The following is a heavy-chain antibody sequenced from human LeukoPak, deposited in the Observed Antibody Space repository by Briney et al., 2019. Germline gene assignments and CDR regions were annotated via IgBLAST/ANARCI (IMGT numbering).Heavy chain of an antibody. J-gene: IGHJ4*02. CDR3: ARQNVVGATDY. CDR2: IGTAGDT. D-gene: IGHD1-26*01. CDR1: GFTFSDYD. V-gene: IGHV3-13*01. Sequence: GGSLRLSCAASGFTFSDYDMHWVRQATGKGLEWVSAIGTAGDTYYTGSVKGRFTISRDNAKNSLYLQMNSLRAEDTAVYYCARQNVVGATDYWGQGTLVTVSS.